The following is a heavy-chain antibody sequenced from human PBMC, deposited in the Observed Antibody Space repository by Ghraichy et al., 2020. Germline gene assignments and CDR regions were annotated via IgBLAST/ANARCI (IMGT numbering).Heavy chain of an antibody. CDR3: ARKGYSSGWSAKDDY. V-gene: IGHV3-7*03. CDR2: IKQDGSEK. J-gene: IGHJ4*02. D-gene: IGHD6-19*01. CDR1: GFTFSSYW. Sequence: GESLNISCAASGFTFSSYWMSWVRQAPGKGLEWVANIKQDGSEKYYVDSVKGRFTISRDNAKNSLYLQMNSLRAEDTAVYYCARKGYSSGWSAKDDYWGQGTLVTVSS.